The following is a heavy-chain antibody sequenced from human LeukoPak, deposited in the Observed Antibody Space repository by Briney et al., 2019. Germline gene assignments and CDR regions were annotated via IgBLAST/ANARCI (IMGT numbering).Heavy chain of an antibody. CDR3: ARRRTTGTTGYFDY. D-gene: IGHD1-1*01. V-gene: IGHV4-4*09. J-gene: IGHJ4*02. CDR2: ISTSEST. CDR1: RGSISTYY. Sequence: SETLSLTCTTSRGSISTYYWSWIRQPPGKGLEWIGYISTSESTNYNPSLKSRITISVDTSKNQFSLNLSSVTAADTAVYYCARRRTTGTTGYFDYWGQGTLVTVSS.